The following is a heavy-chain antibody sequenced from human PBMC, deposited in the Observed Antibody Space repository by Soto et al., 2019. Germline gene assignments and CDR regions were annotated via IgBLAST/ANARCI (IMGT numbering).Heavy chain of an antibody. CDR3: ARHRPQGDGIKKGFDY. V-gene: IGHV4-39*01. D-gene: IGHD3-16*01. CDR2: IYYTGNT. J-gene: IGHJ4*02. CDR1: GASISSADYS. Sequence: QLQLQESGPGPVKPSATLSLTCTVSGASISSADYSWGWIRQPPGKGLEYIGSIYYTGNTYYNSSLMSLVTISLETSKNQFPLPLTSGTAADPAVYYCARHRPQGDGIKKGFDYCGPGTLVTVSS.